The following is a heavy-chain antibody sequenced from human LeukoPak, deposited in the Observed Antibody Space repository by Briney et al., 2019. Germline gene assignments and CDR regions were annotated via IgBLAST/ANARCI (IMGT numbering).Heavy chain of an antibody. D-gene: IGHD1-26*01. CDR2: ISGSGGNT. Sequence: GGSLRLSCAASGFTFSNYATSWVRQAPGKGLEWVSVISGSGGNTYYADSVKGRFTISRDNSKNTLYLQVNSLRAEDTAVYYCAKKGATTGDFDYWGQGTLVTVSS. V-gene: IGHV3-23*01. J-gene: IGHJ4*02. CDR3: AKKGATTGDFDY. CDR1: GFTFSNYA.